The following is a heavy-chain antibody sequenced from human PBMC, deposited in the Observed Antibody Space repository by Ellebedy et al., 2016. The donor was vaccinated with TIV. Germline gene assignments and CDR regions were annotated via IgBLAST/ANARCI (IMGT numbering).Heavy chain of an antibody. CDR3: ARKKYFDWLSSDV. D-gene: IGHD3-9*01. CDR2: ISSSSSPI. J-gene: IGHJ6*04. V-gene: IGHV3-48*04. Sequence: PGGSLRLSCAASGFTFSTYAMNWVRQAPGKGLEWLSYISSSSSPIYYAGSVRGRFTISRDNAKNSLFLQMNNLRAEDTAVYYCARKKYFDWLSSDVWGKGTTVTVSS. CDR1: GFTFSTYA.